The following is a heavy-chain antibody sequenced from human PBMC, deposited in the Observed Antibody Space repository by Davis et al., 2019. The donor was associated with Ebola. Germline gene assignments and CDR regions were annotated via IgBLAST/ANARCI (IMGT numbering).Heavy chain of an antibody. J-gene: IGHJ4*02. D-gene: IGHD3-9*01. CDR3: ARGWLRRYLDY. Sequence: PSETLSLTCAISGDSVSTAGWNWIRQSPSRGLEWLGRTYYKSKWYNDYAVSVKSRITINPDTSKNQFSLQLNSVTPEDTAVYYGARGWLRRYLDYWGQGIPVTVSS. CDR1: GDSVSTAG. CDR2: TYYKSKWYN. V-gene: IGHV6-1*01.